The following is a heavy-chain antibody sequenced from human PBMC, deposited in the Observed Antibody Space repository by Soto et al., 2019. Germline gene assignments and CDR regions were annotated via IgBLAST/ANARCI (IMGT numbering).Heavy chain of an antibody. D-gene: IGHD4-4*01. CDR3: ASYRGAFYFDS. CDR2: VFYGGT. V-gene: IGHV4-59*01. CDR1: GDSMSINY. Sequence: LTITRSVSGDSMSINYWSWIRQSPDKGLEWLGYVFYGGTDYNPSLEGRVSMSVETPKSQFSLKLTSVTADDTAVYYCASYRGAFYFDSWGQGIQVTVYS. J-gene: IGHJ4*02.